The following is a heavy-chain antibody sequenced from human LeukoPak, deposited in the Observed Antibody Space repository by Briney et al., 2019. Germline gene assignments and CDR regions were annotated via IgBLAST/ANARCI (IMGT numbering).Heavy chain of an antibody. CDR2: IYYSGST. D-gene: IGHD3-10*01. CDR3: ARDGHYYGSGSYELDF. CDR1: GGSISSYY. J-gene: IGHJ4*02. Sequence: SQTLSLTCTVSGGSISSYYWGWIRQPPGKGLEWIGYIYYSGSTNYNPPLKSRVPISVDTSKNQFSLKLSSVTGADTAVYYCARDGHYYGSGSYELDFWPQKTLVSVSS. V-gene: IGHV4-59*01.